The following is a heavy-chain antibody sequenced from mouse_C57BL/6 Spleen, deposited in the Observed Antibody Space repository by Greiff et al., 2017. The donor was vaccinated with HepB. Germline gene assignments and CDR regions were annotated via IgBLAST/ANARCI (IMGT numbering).Heavy chain of an antibody. CDR3: ARMARTIN. CDR1: GFTFSSYG. CDR2: INSNGGST. Sequence: EVMLVESGGGLVPPGGSLKLSCAASGFTFSSYGMSWVRQTPDKRLELVATINSNGGSTYYPDSVKGRFTISRDNAKNTLYLLMSRLKSEDTAMYYCARMARTINWGQGTTLTVAS. J-gene: IGHJ2*01. V-gene: IGHV5-6-3*01.